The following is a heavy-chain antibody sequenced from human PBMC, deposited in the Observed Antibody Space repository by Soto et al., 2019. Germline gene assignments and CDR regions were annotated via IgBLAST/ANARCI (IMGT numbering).Heavy chain of an antibody. V-gene: IGHV3-23*01. D-gene: IGHD2-21*02. CDR3: AKNCGGDCYTTFDF. Sequence: EVQLLESGGGLVQPGGSLRLSCAASGFTFSSSAMSWVRQAPGMGLEWVSGVGGSGGTTYSADSVKGRFIISRDNSKNPLYLQMNGLSAEDTAVYYCAKNCGGDCYTTFDFWGQGPLVTVSS. CDR1: GFTFSSSA. CDR2: VGGSGGTT. J-gene: IGHJ4*02.